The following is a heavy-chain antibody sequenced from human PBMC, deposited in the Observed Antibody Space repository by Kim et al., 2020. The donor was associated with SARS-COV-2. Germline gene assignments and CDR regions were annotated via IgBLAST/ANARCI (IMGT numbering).Heavy chain of an antibody. CDR2: ISSSGSTI. D-gene: IGHD4-17*01. CDR3: SRGRHPVNTVTTRCWGY. J-gene: IGHJ4*02. V-gene: IGHV3-11*04. Sequence: GGSLRLSCAASGFTFSDYFMSWIRQAPGKGLEWVSYISSSGSTIYYADSVKGRFTISRDKAKNSLYLQMNSLRAEDTAVYYCSRGRHPVNTVTTRCWGYWGQGTLVTVSS. CDR1: GFTFSDYF.